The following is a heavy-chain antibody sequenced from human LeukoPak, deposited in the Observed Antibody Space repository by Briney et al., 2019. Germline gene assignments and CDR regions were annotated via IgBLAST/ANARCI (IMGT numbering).Heavy chain of an antibody. CDR3: ARHLNPGRRLLWFGDYYYYYGMDV. CDR1: GGSFSGYY. V-gene: IGHV4-34*01. CDR2: IYYSGST. D-gene: IGHD3-10*01. J-gene: IGHJ6*02. Sequence: SETLSLTCAVYGGSFSGYYWSWIRHPPGKGLEWIGSIYYSGSTYYNPSLKSRVTISVDTSKNQFSLKLSSVTAADTAVYYCARHLNPGRRLLWFGDYYYYYGMDVWGQGTTVTVSS.